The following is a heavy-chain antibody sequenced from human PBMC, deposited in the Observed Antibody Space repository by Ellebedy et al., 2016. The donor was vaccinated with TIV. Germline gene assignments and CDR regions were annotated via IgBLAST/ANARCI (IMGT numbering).Heavy chain of an antibody. D-gene: IGHD2-15*01. V-gene: IGHV3-23*01. CDR3: AKRSRGSGGSY. Sequence: GESLKISCVASGFTFSSYAMSWVRQAPGKGLEWVSSISDSGDSTNYADSVKGRFTISRDDSKNTLYLQMNSLRAEDTAVYYCAKRSRGSGGSYWGQGTLVTVSS. CDR2: ISDSGDST. J-gene: IGHJ4*02. CDR1: GFTFSSYA.